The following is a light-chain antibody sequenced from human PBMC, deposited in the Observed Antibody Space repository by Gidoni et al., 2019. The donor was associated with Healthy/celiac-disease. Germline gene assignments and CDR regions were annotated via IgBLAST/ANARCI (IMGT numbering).Light chain of an antibody. V-gene: IGKV4-1*01. CDR1: QSVLYSSNNENY. J-gene: IGKJ5*01. CDR3: QKYYRTPSIT. CDR2: LAS. Sequence: DIVLTQSPASLAVSLGERATINCKSSQSVLYSSNNENYLAWYQQQPGQPPKLLIYLASTRASGVPDRFSGSGSGTDFTLSISSLQAEDVAVYYCQKYYRTPSITFGQGTRREIK.